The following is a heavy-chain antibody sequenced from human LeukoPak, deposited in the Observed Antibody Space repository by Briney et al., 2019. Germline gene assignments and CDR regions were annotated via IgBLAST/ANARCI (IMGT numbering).Heavy chain of an antibody. D-gene: IGHD3-3*01. Sequence: SVKVSCKASGGTFSSYAISWVRQAPGQGLEWMGGIIPIFGTANYAQKFQGRVTITADKSTSTAYMELSSLRSEDTAVYYCARVGDGNDFWSGIYYMDVWGKGTTVTVSS. CDR3: ARVGDGNDFWSGIYYMDV. J-gene: IGHJ6*03. CDR1: GGTFSSYA. CDR2: IIPIFGTA. V-gene: IGHV1-69*06.